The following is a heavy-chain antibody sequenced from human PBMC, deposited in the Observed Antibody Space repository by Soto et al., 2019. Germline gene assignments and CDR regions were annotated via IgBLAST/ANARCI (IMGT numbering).Heavy chain of an antibody. V-gene: IGHV1-69*02. CDR2: IIPILGIA. CDR3: ASSAVDSSSWYVGY. J-gene: IGHJ4*02. D-gene: IGHD6-13*01. Sequence: QVQLVQSGAEVKKPGSSVKVSCKASGGTFSSYTISWVRQAPGQGLEWMGRIIPILGIANYAQKFQGRVTITADKSTSTAYMELSRLRSEDTAVYYCASSAVDSSSWYVGYWGQGTLVTVSS. CDR1: GGTFSSYT.